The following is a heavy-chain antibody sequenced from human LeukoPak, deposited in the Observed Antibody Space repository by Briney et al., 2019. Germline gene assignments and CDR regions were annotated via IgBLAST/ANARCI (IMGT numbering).Heavy chain of an antibody. CDR2: INWNGGST. V-gene: IGHV3-20*04. CDR1: GFTFDDYG. Sequence: GGPLRLSCAASGFTFDDYGMSWVRQVPGKGLEWVSGINWNGGSTGYADSVKGRFTISRDNAKNSLYLQMNSLRAEDTALYYCARGVYYYDSSGYYTLGYWGQGTLVTVSS. CDR3: ARGVYYYDSSGYYTLGY. J-gene: IGHJ4*02. D-gene: IGHD3-22*01.